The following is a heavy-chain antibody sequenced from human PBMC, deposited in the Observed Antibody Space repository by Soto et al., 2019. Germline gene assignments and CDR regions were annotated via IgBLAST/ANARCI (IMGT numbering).Heavy chain of an antibody. CDR1: GGAVISGIFY. J-gene: IGHJ4*02. V-gene: IGHV4-61*01. Sequence: KSSETLSLTCSVSGGAVISGIFYWIWIRQPPGKGLEWIGYIHYRGTTNYNPSLKSRVTISVDTSKNQFSLKLSSVTAADTAVYYCARFIIAAAGFRINVYWGQGTLVTVSS. CDR3: ARFIIAAAGFRINVY. D-gene: IGHD6-13*01. CDR2: IHYRGTT.